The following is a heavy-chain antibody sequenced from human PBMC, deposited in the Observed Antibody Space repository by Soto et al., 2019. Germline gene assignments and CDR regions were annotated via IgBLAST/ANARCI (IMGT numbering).Heavy chain of an antibody. CDR3: AKGLYYYDSSGYRLFDY. V-gene: IGHV3-23*01. CDR1: GFMFNNYA. J-gene: IGHJ4*02. Sequence: GGSLRLSCAASGFMFNNYAMSWVRQAPGKGLEWVSTVSVSGGTTYYADSLKGRFTISRDNSKKTVYLQMNRLRADDTAIYYCAKGLYYYDSSGYRLFDYWGQGTLITVSS. D-gene: IGHD3-22*01. CDR2: VSVSGGTT.